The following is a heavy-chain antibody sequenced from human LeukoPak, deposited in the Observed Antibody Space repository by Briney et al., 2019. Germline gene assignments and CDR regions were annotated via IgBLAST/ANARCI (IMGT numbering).Heavy chain of an antibody. CDR2: ISSSSSYT. CDR3: ARDEVMVRGVIIENWFDP. V-gene: IGHV3-11*05. CDR1: GFTFSSYA. J-gene: IGHJ5*02. Sequence: GGSLRLSCAASGFTFSSYAMSWIRQAPGKGLEWVSYISSSSSYTNYADSVKGRFTISRDNAKNSLYLQMNSLRAEDTAVYYCARDEVMVRGVIIENWFDPWGQGTLVTVSS. D-gene: IGHD3-10*01.